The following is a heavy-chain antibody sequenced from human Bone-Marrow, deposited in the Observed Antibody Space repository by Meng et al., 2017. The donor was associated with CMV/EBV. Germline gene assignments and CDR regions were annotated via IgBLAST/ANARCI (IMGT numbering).Heavy chain of an antibody. D-gene: IGHD6-13*01. J-gene: IGHJ4*02. CDR3: ARVGKSSWQQYYFDY. CDR2: IYYSGST. Sequence: QLQLQESGPGLVKPSETLSLTCTVSGGSISSSSYYWGWTRQPPGKGLEWIGSIYYSGSTYYNPSLKSRVTISVDTSKNQFSLKLSSVTAADTAVYYCARVGKSSWQQYYFDYWGQGTLVTVAS. V-gene: IGHV4-39*07. CDR1: GGSISSSSYY.